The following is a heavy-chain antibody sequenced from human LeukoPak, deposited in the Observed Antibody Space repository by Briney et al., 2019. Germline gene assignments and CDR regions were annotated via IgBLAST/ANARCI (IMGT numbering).Heavy chain of an antibody. V-gene: IGHV4-39*01. Sequence: PSETLSLTCTVSGGSISSSSYYWGWIRQPPGKGLEWIGSIYYSGSTYYNPSLKSRVTISVDTSKNQFSLKLSSVTAADTAVYYCASIAVAGRVIDYWGQGTLVTVSS. CDR1: GGSISSSSYY. D-gene: IGHD6-19*01. J-gene: IGHJ4*02. CDR3: ASIAVAGRVIDY. CDR2: IYYSGST.